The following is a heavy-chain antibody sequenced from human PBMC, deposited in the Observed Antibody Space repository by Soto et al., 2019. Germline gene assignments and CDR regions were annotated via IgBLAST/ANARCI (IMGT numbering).Heavy chain of an antibody. V-gene: IGHV1-8*02. CDR2: VNPSSGKT. CDR1: GYTFTNYD. D-gene: IGHD2-21*01. CDR3: AGFVGPDPFDY. J-gene: IGHJ4*02. Sequence: QVQLVQSGAEVKKPGASVKVSCKASGYTFTNYDINWVRQATGQGLEWIGRVNPSSGKTEYAEKFQGRLTMTRDTGRATGDMVLSSLRAEYTGVYYRAGFVGPDPFDYWGEGTLVTVSS.